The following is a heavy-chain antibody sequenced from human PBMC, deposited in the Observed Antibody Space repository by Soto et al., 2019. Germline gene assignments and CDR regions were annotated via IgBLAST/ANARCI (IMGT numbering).Heavy chain of an antibody. V-gene: IGHV4-4*07. CDR3: ARGVYDILTGYLTPHYYNYYGLDV. D-gene: IGHD3-9*01. CDR2: IYTSGST. J-gene: IGHJ6*02. Sequence: SETLSLTCTVSGGSISSYYWSWIRQPAGKGLEWIGRIYTSGSTNYNPSLKSRVTMSVDTSKNQFSLKLSSVTAADTAVYYCARGVYDILTGYLTPHYYNYYGLDVLGQGPTVT. CDR1: GGSISSYY.